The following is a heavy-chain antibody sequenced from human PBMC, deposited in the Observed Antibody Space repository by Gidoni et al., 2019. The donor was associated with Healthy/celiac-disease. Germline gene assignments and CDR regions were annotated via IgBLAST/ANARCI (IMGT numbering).Heavy chain of an antibody. J-gene: IGHJ4*02. CDR3: AKGPHYYDSSGYYF. V-gene: IGHV3-23*01. Sequence: EVQLLESGGGVVQPGGSLRLACAASGCTFSSYAMSWVRQAPGKGLGWVSAISGSGGSTYYADSVKGRFTISRDNSKNTLYLQMNSLRAEDTAVYYCAKGPHYYDSSGYYFWGQGTLVTVSS. CDR1: GCTFSSYA. CDR2: ISGSGGST. D-gene: IGHD3-22*01.